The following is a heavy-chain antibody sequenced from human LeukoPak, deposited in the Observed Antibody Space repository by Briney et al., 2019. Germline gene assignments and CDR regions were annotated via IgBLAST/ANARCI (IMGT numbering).Heavy chain of an antibody. V-gene: IGHV1-69*13. Sequence: ASVKVSCKASGGTFSSYAISWVRQAPGQGLEWMGGIIPIFGTANYAQKFQGRVTITADESTSTAYMELSSLRSEDTAVYYGARATYSGYTYYYYGMDVWGQGTTVTVSS. J-gene: IGHJ6*02. CDR2: IIPIFGTA. D-gene: IGHD5-12*01. CDR3: ARATYSGYTYYYYGMDV. CDR1: GGTFSSYA.